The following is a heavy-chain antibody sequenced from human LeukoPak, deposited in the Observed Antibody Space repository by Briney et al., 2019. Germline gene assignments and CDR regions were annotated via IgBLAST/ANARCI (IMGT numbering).Heavy chain of an antibody. CDR3: AGRLYGFGP. J-gene: IGHJ5*02. Sequence: SETLSLTCAVYGGSFSGYYWSWIRQPPGKGLEWIGEINHSGSTNYNPSLKSRVTISVDTSKNQFSLKLSSVTAADTAVYYCAGRLYGFGPWGQGNLVTVSS. D-gene: IGHD3-16*02. CDR1: GGSFSGYY. V-gene: IGHV4-34*01. CDR2: INHSGST.